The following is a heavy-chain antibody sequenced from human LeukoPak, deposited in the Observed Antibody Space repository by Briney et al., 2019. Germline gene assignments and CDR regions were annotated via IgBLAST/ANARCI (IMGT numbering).Heavy chain of an antibody. CDR3: ARDRHSSGPQTWFDP. J-gene: IGHJ5*02. CDR2: ISTYNGNT. Sequence: ASVKVSCKASGYTFTNNVITWVRQAPGQGLEGMGWISTYNGNTDYAQKFRGRVTMTTDTSTGTVYMELRSLTSDDTALYYCARDRHSSGPQTWFDPWGQGTLVTVSS. D-gene: IGHD6-19*01. CDR1: GYTFTNNV. V-gene: IGHV1-18*04.